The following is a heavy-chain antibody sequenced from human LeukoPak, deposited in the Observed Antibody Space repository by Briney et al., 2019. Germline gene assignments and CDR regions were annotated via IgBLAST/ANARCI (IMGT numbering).Heavy chain of an antibody. D-gene: IGHD2-2*01. CDR2: ISYDGSNK. Sequence: PGGSLRLSCAASGFTFSSYAMHWVRQAPGKGLEWVAVISYDGSNKYYADSVKGRFTISRDNSKNTLYLQMNSLRAEDTAVYYCARDPVPAAILGYFQHWGQGALVTVSS. J-gene: IGHJ1*01. V-gene: IGHV3-30-3*01. CDR3: ARDPVPAAILGYFQH. CDR1: GFTFSSYA.